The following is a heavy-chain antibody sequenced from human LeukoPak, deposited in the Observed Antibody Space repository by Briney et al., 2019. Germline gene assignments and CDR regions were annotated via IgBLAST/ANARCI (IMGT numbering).Heavy chain of an antibody. CDR2: IYNSGTT. Sequence: PSETLSLTCTVSGGSISSYFWSWLRQPPGQGLELTEYIYNSGTTNYIPALKSRVTMSVDTSKNQFSLKLSSVTAADTAVYYCARHLIREEYSSSSIGFDPWGQGTLVTVSS. J-gene: IGHJ5*02. CDR3: ARHLIREEYSSSSIGFDP. V-gene: IGHV4-59*08. CDR1: GGSISSYF. D-gene: IGHD6-6*01.